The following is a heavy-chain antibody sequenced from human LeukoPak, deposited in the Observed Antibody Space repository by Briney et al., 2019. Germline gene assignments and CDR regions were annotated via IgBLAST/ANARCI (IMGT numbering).Heavy chain of an antibody. V-gene: IGHV1-24*01. Sequence: ASVKVSCKVSGYTLTELSMHWVRQAPGKGLEWMGGFDPEDGETIYAQKFQGRVTMTEDASTDTAYMELSSLRSEDTAVYYCAHGKGRWLHLIYWGQGTLVTVSS. CDR1: GYTLTELS. J-gene: IGHJ4*02. D-gene: IGHD5-24*01. CDR3: AHGKGRWLHLIY. CDR2: FDPEDGET.